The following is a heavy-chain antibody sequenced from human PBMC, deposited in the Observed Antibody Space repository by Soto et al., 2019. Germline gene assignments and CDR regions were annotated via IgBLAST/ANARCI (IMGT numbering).Heavy chain of an antibody. V-gene: IGHV1-2*04. D-gene: IGHD5-18*01. J-gene: IGHJ6*02. CDR3: GREGGGDTAMDYYYYYGMDV. Sequence: QVQLVQSGAEVKKPGASVKVSCKASGYTFTGYYMHWVRQAPGQGLEWMGWINPNSGGTNYAQKFQGWVTMTRDTSISTAYMELSRVRSDDTAVYYGGREGGGDTAMDYYYYYGMDVWGQGTTVTVSS. CDR2: INPNSGGT. CDR1: GYTFTGYY.